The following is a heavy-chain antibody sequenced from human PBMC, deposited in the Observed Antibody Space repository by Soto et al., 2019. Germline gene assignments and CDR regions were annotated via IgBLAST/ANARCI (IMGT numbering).Heavy chain of an antibody. D-gene: IGHD6-19*01. CDR2: IYYSGST. CDR1: GGSISSGGYY. CDR3: ARVFRRGWHPGAVYFQH. J-gene: IGHJ1*01. Sequence: NPSETLSLTCTVSGGSISSGGYYWSWIRQHPGKGLEWIGYIYYSGSTYYNPSLKSRVTISVDTSKNQFSLKLSSVTAADTAVYYCARVFRRGWHPGAVYFQHWGQGTLVTVSS. V-gene: IGHV4-31*03.